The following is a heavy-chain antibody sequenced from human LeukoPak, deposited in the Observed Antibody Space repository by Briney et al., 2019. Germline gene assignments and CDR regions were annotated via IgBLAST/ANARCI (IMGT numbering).Heavy chain of an antibody. D-gene: IGHD4-17*01. CDR1: GGSINTANYY. Sequence: SETLSLTCNVSGGSINTANYYWTWIRQPPGRGLGGIGYISYSGPPYYNPYLNSRITISLQTSINQFSLRLNSVTAADTAMYYCARDRYGDFEDYWGQGTLVTVSS. V-gene: IGHV4-30-4*08. J-gene: IGHJ4*02. CDR3: ARDRYGDFEDY. CDR2: ISYSGPP.